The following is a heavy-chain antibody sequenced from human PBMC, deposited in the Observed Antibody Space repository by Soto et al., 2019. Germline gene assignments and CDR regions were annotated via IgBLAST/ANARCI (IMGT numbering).Heavy chain of an antibody. J-gene: IGHJ4*02. D-gene: IGHD3-16*01. CDR1: GGSISSGGYY. CDR3: ARHRWTGASDGGVDFDY. CDR2: IYYSGST. V-gene: IGHV4-39*01. Sequence: SETLSLTCTVSGGSISSGGYYWGWIRQPPGKGLEWIGSIYYSGSTYYNPSLKSRVTISVDTSKNQFSLKLSSVTAADTAVYYCARHRWTGASDGGVDFDYWGQGTLVTVSS.